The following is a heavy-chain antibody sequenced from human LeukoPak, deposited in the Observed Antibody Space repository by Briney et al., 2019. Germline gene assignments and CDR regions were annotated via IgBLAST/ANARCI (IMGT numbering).Heavy chain of an antibody. CDR1: GGSISSGGYS. CDR3: ARDMSSSSAVWFDP. D-gene: IGHD6-6*01. CDR2: IYHSGST. J-gene: IGHJ5*02. Sequence: SETLSLTCAVSGGSISSGGYSWSWIRQPPGKGLEWLGYIYHSGSTYYNPSLKSRVTISVDRSKNQFSLKLSSVTAADAAVYYCARDMSSSSAVWFDPWGQGTLVTVSS. V-gene: IGHV4-30-2*01.